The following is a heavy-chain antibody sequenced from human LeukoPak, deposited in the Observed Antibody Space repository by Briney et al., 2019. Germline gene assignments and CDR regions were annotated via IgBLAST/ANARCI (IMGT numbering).Heavy chain of an antibody. J-gene: IGHJ4*02. CDR3: ARLDEAFDN. D-gene: IGHD5-24*01. CDR2: IKRDGSDK. CDR1: GFTFSSYA. V-gene: IGHV3-7*01. Sequence: GGSLRLSCAASGFTFSSYAMSWVRQAPGKGLEWVANIKRDGSDKYYVGSVKGRFTISRDNAKNSLYLQMNSLRAEDTAIYYCARLDEAFDNWGQGTLVTVSS.